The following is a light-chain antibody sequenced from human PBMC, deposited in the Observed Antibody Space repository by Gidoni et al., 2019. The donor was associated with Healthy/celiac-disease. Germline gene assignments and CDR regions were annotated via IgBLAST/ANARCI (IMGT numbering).Light chain of an antibody. J-gene: IGKJ1*01. V-gene: IGKV1-39*01. CDR3: QQSYSTPT. CDR2: AAS. Sequence: DIQMTQSPSSLSASVGDRVTITCRASQSISSYLKWYQHKPGKAPKLLIYAASSLQSGVPSRFRGSGSGTDFTLTISSLQPEDFATYYCQQSYSTPTFGQGTKVEIK. CDR1: QSISSY.